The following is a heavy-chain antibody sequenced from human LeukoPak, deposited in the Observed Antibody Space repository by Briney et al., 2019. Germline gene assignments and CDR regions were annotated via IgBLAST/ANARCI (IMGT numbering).Heavy chain of an antibody. CDR3: ASRSSIWSGYQDTLYYFDS. D-gene: IGHD3-3*01. J-gene: IGHJ4*02. CDR2: IYYSGST. V-gene: IGHV4-59*01. Sequence: PSETLSLTCTVSGGSISSYYWSWIRQPPGKRMEWIGHIYYSGSTNYNPSLKSRVTISVDTSKNQFSLKLSSVTAADTAVYYCASRSSIWSGYQDTLYYFDSWGQGTLVTVSS. CDR1: GGSISSYY.